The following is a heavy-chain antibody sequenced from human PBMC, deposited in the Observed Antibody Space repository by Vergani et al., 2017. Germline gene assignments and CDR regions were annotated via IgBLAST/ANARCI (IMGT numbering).Heavy chain of an antibody. Sequence: QVQLQESGPGLVKPSQTLSLTCTVSGGSISSGSYYWGWIRQPAGKGLEWIGSIYTSGSTNYNPSLKSRVSMSVDTSKNQFSLKLSSVTAADTAVYYCARKDYYGSGTFDYWGQGTLVTVSS. CDR1: GGSISSGSYY. CDR3: ARKDYYGSGTFDY. D-gene: IGHD3-10*01. CDR2: IYTSGST. J-gene: IGHJ4*02. V-gene: IGHV4-61*02.